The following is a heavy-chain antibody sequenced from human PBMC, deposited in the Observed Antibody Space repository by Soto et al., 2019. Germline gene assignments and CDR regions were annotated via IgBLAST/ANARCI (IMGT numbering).Heavy chain of an antibody. V-gene: IGHV5-51*01. J-gene: IGHJ4*02. D-gene: IGHD1-1*01. CDR2: IYPGDSDT. Sequence: PGESLKISCMGSGYNVSTWHNFTSYWIAWVRQMPGEGLEWMGIIYPGDSDTRYNPPFEGQVTMTADRSTNTAYLQWSSVKASDTAIYFCARVRPTPTSGGNGDYWGPGTLVTVSS. CDR1: GYNVSTWHNFTSYW. CDR3: ARVRPTPTSGGNGDY.